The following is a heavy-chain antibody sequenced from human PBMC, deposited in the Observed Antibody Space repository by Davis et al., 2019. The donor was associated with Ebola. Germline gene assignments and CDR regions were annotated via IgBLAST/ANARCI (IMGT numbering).Heavy chain of an antibody. CDR2: INHSGST. CDR1: GGSFSGYY. D-gene: IGHD6-19*01. Sequence: PSETLSPTCAVYGGSFSGYYWSWIRQPPGKGLEWIGEINHSGSTNYNPSLKSRVTISVDTSKNQFSLKLSSVTAADTAVYYCARALFGYSSGWDVDYWGQGTLVTVSS. V-gene: IGHV4-34*01. J-gene: IGHJ4*02. CDR3: ARALFGYSSGWDVDY.